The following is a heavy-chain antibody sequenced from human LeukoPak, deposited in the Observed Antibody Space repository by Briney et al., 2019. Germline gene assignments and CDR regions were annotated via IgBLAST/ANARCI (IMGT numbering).Heavy chain of an antibody. V-gene: IGHV5-51*01. CDR2: IYPGDSDT. CDR1: GYSFTSYW. CDR3: ARHGQWLVNWFDP. J-gene: IGHJ5*02. Sequence: GESLKISCKGSGYSFTSYWIGWVRQMPGKGLEWMGIIYPGDSDTRYSPSFQGQATISADKSISTAYLQWSSLKASDTAMYYCARHGQWLVNWFDPWGQGTLVTVSS. D-gene: IGHD6-19*01.